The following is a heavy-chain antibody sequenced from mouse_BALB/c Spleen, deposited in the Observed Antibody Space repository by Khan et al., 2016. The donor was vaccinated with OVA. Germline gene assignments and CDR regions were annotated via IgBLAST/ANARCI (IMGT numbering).Heavy chain of an antibody. J-gene: IGHJ3*01. V-gene: IGHV9-3-1*01. D-gene: IGHD2-1*01. Sequence: QIQLVQSGPELKKPGETVKISCKASGYTLTDYGMNWVKQAPGKGLKWMGWINTYIGEATYADDFKGRFAFSLETSANTAYLQINNLKTEDTATYFCSSSNGNDWFAYWGQGTLVTVSA. CDR2: INTYIGEA. CDR1: GYTLTDYG. CDR3: SSSNGNDWFAY.